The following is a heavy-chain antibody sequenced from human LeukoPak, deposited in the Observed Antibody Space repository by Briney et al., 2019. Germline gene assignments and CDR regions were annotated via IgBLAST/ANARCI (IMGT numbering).Heavy chain of an antibody. J-gene: IGHJ4*02. CDR1: GLTVTSNY. CDR3: ARPGYSTGAFDY. Sequence: GGSLRLSCAASGLTVTSNYMSWTRQAPGKGLEWVSVIYSGGDTYYADSVKGRFTISRDNSKNTLYLQVNSLRAEDTAVYYCARPGYSTGAFDYWGQGTLVTVSS. CDR2: IYSGGDT. D-gene: IGHD6-25*01. V-gene: IGHV3-53*01.